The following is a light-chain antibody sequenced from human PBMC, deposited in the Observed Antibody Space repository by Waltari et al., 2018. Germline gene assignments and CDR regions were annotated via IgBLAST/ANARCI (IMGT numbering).Light chain of an antibody. CDR2: GAS. CDR1: QSVKSTY. J-gene: IGKJ1*01. CDR3: QQYGGSPRT. V-gene: IGKV3-20*01. Sequence: EIVLTQSPGTLSLSPGERATLLCRASQSVKSTYLAWYQQKPGQAPRLVIYGASNRAPGIPDRFSGSGSGTAFTLTISRLEPEDFAVYYCQQYGGSPRTFGQGTKVEIK.